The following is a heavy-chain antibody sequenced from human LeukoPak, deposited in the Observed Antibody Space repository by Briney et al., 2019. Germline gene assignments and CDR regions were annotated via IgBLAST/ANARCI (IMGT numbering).Heavy chain of an antibody. CDR1: GFTFSSYG. D-gene: IGHD2-21*01. V-gene: IGHV3-30*02. J-gene: IGHJ4*02. CDR3: AKLIPPYDY. CDR2: VRYDGNNK. Sequence: HPGGSLRLSCAASGFTFSSYGMHWVRQAPGKGLEWVAFVRYDGNNKYYADSVKGRFTISRDNSKNTLYLQMNSLRAEDTAVYYCAKLIPPYDYWGQGTLVLVSS.